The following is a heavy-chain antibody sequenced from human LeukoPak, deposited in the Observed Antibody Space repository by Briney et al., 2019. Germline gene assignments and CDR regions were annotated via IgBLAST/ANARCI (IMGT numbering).Heavy chain of an antibody. J-gene: IGHJ4*02. Sequence: PGGSLRLSCAASGFTFNSYAMSWVRQSPGKGLEWIGSIYYSGSAYYNPSLKSRLTISVDTSKNQFSLKLSSVTAADTAVYYCARCISMVRGVIRPPDYWGQGTLVTVSS. D-gene: IGHD3-10*01. CDR3: ARCISMVRGVIRPPDY. V-gene: IGHV4-39*01. CDR1: GFTFNSYA. CDR2: IYYSGSA.